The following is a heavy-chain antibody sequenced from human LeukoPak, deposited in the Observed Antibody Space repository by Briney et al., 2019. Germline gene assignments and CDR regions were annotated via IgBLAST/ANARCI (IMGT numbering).Heavy chain of an antibody. CDR3: ARGGSSWSTAFDY. D-gene: IGHD6-13*01. Sequence: SETLSLTCTVSGGSISSYYWSWLRQPPGEAVEWIGYLYYSGSTDYNPSLKSRVTISVDTSKNKFSLKLSSVTAADTAVYYCARGGSSWSTAFDYWGQGTLVTVSS. V-gene: IGHV4-59*01. CDR2: LYYSGST. J-gene: IGHJ4*02. CDR1: GGSISSYY.